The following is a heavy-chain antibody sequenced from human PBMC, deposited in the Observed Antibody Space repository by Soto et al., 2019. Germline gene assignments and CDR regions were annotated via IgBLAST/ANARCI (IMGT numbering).Heavy chain of an antibody. CDR1: GGSISSGGYY. D-gene: IGHD2-21*02. CDR2: IYYSGST. Sequence: PSETLSLTCTVSGGSISSGGYYWSWIRQHPGKGLEWIGYIYYSGSTYYNPSLKSRVTISVDTSKNQFSLKLSSVTAADTAVYYCARGGDIVVVTAPIDYWGQGTLVTVSS. J-gene: IGHJ4*02. V-gene: IGHV4-31*03. CDR3: ARGGDIVVVTAPIDY.